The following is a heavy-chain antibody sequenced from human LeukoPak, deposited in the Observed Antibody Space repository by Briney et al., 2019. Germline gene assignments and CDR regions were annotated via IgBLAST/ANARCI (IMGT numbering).Heavy chain of an antibody. V-gene: IGHV4-34*01. Sequence: SETLSLTCAVYGGSFSGYYWSWIRQPPGKGLEWIGEINHSGSTNYNPSLKSRVTISVDTSKNQFSLKLSSVTAADTATYYCARGSGEFRTVDYWVQGTLVTVSS. D-gene: IGHD3-16*01. CDR1: GGSFSGYY. CDR3: ARGSGEFRTVDY. CDR2: INHSGST. J-gene: IGHJ4*02.